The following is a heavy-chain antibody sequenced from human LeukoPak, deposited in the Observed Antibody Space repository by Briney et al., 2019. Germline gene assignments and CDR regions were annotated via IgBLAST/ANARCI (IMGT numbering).Heavy chain of an antibody. CDR1: GSTFSSFS. V-gene: IGHV3-64*01. Sequence: GGSLRLSCAASGSTFSSFSMHWVRQAPGKGLESVSAISSNGGSTYYANSVKGRFTISRDNSKNTLYLQMGSLRAEDMAVYYCAREYYGGYVDYWGQGTLVTVPS. J-gene: IGHJ4*02. CDR2: ISSNGGST. D-gene: IGHD3-10*01. CDR3: AREYYGGYVDY.